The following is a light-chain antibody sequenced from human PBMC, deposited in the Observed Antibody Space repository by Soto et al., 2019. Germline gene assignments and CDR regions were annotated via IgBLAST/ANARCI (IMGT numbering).Light chain of an antibody. Sequence: QSALTQPASVSGSPGQSITISCTGTSSDVGGYNYVSWYQQHPGTAPKLMIYDVSNRPSGVSNCFSGSKSGNTASLTISGLQAEDEADYDCSSYTSSSTLVVFGGGTKLTVL. CDR1: SSDVGGYNY. J-gene: IGLJ2*01. CDR2: DVS. CDR3: SSYTSSSTLVV. V-gene: IGLV2-14*01.